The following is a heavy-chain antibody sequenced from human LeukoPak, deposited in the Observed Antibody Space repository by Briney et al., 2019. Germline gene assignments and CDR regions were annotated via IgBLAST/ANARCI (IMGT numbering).Heavy chain of an antibody. Sequence: ASVKVSCKASGYTFTSYGISWVRQAPGQGLEWMGWISAYNGNTNYAQKLQGRVTMTTDTSTSTAYMELRSLRSDDTAVYYCARTQWLVRLYYYGMDVWGQGTTVTVSS. J-gene: IGHJ6*02. CDR3: ARTQWLVRLYYYGMDV. CDR2: ISAYNGNT. D-gene: IGHD6-19*01. V-gene: IGHV1-18*01. CDR1: GYTFTSYG.